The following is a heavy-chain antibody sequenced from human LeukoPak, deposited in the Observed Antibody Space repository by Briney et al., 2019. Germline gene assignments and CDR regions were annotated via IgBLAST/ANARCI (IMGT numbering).Heavy chain of an antibody. CDR2: IYHSGST. J-gene: IGHJ3*02. V-gene: IGHV4-4*02. D-gene: IGHD3-9*01. CDR3: ASRTGSTGPFDI. Sequence: SETLSLTCAVSGGSISSSNWWSWVRQPPGKGLEWIGEIYHSGSTNYNPSLKSRVTISVDESKNQFSLKLSSVTAADTAVYYCASRTGSTGPFDIWGQGTMVTVSS. CDR1: GGSISSSNW.